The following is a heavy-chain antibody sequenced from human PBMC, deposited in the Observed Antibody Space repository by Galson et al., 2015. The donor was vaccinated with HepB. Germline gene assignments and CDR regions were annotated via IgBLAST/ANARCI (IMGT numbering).Heavy chain of an antibody. CDR2: ISSSSSTI. CDR3: ARDPGYYYGSGSRRLPRWFDP. D-gene: IGHD3-10*01. Sequence: SLRLSCAASGFTFSSYSMNWVRQAPGKGLEWVSYISSSSSTIYYADSVKGRFTISRDNAKNSLYLQMNSLRDEDTAVYYCARDPGYYYGSGSRRLPRWFDPWGQGTLVTVSS. J-gene: IGHJ5*02. CDR1: GFTFSSYS. V-gene: IGHV3-48*02.